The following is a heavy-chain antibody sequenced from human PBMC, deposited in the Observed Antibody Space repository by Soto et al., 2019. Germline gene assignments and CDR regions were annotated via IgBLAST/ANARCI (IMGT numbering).Heavy chain of an antibody. J-gene: IGHJ3*02. CDR1: GYTFTSYD. Sequence: SSVKVSCKASGYTFTSYDINWVRQATGQGLEWMGWMNPNSGNTGYAQKFQGRVTMTRNTSISTAYMELSSLRSEDTAVYYCAIGIAVALDAFDIWGQGTMVTVS. CDR3: AIGIAVALDAFDI. D-gene: IGHD6-19*01. V-gene: IGHV1-8*01. CDR2: MNPNSGNT.